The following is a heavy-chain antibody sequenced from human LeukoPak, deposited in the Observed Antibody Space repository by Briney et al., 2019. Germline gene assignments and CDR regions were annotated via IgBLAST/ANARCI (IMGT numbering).Heavy chain of an antibody. Sequence: SETLSLTCTVSGGSISSYYWSWIRQPPGKGLEWIVYIYYDGSTNYSPSPKSRVTISIDTSDNQFSLKLSSVTAADTAVYYCARGGIFSGYEYSSFDYWGQGTRVTVSS. CDR1: GGSISSYY. CDR2: IYYDGST. J-gene: IGHJ4*02. V-gene: IGHV4-59*01. D-gene: IGHD5-12*01. CDR3: ARGGIFSGYEYSSFDY.